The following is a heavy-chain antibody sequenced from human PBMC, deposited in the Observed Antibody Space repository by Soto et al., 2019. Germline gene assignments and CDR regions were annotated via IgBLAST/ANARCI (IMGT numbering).Heavy chain of an antibody. CDR3: ARSVILTGGSYKGLIRLHYFDT. Sequence: TSETLSLTCTVSGGSISDNDYYWNWIRQPPGKGLEWIGTISHTGAAYYNPSLKSRVALSLDESKNEFSLNVDSVTAADTAVYYCARSVILTGGSYKGLIRLHYFDTWGPGTLVTVSS. V-gene: IGHV4-39*07. J-gene: IGHJ4*02. D-gene: IGHD3-9*01. CDR2: ISHTGAA. CDR1: GGSISDNDYY.